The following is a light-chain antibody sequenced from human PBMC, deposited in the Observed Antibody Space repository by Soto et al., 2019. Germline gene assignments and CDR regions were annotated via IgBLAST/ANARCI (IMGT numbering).Light chain of an antibody. CDR1: SSDVGSYNL. V-gene: IGLV2-14*02. J-gene: IGLJ1*01. CDR2: EGS. Sequence: QSALTQPASVSGSPGQSITISCTGTSSDVGSYNLVSWYQQHPGKAPKLMIYEGSKRPSGVSNRFSGSKSGNTASLTISGLQAEDEADYYCCSYTSRITRVFGTGTKVTVL. CDR3: CSYTSRITRV.